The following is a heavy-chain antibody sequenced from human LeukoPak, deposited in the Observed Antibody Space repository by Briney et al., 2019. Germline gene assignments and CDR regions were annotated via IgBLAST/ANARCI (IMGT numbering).Heavy chain of an antibody. CDR3: ARASFIVGVPAATTLDY. CDR1: GFTFDDYG. V-gene: IGHV3-20*04. J-gene: IGHJ4*02. CDR2: FNWNGGST. Sequence: GGSLRLSCAASGFTFDDYGMSWVRQAPGKGLEGVSRFNWNGGSTGYAVAVKGRFTISRDNAKNSLYLQMNSLRAEDTALYYCARASFIVGVPAATTLDYWGQGTLVTVSS. D-gene: IGHD2-2*01.